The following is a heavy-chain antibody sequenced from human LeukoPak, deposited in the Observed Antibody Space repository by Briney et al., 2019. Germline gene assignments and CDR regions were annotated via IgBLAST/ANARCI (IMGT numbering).Heavy chain of an antibody. CDR1: GYTFTSYD. CDR2: MNPNSGNT. CDR3: ARGYDSSGYYFLYYYYYGMDV. Sequence: ASVKVSCKASGYTFTSYDINWVRQATGQGLEWMGWMNPNSGNTGYAQKFQGRVTMTRNTSISTAYMELSSLRSEDTAAYYCARGYDSSGYYFLYYYYYGMDVWGQGTTATVSS. J-gene: IGHJ6*02. D-gene: IGHD3-22*01. V-gene: IGHV1-8*01.